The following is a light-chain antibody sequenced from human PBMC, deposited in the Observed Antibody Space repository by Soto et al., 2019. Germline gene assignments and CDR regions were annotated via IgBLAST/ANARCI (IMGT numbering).Light chain of an antibody. CDR2: DVS. V-gene: IGLV2-14*01. CDR3: SSYTSSSTLV. Sequence: QSALTQPASVSGSPGQSITISCTGTSSDVGAYKYVSWYQQHPGKAPKLMIYDVSNRPLGVSNRFSSSKSGNTASLTISGLQAEDEADYYCSSYTSSSTLVFGGRTKLTVL. J-gene: IGLJ2*01. CDR1: SSDVGAYKY.